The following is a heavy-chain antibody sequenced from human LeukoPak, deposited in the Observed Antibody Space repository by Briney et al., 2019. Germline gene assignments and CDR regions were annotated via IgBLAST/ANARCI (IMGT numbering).Heavy chain of an antibody. J-gene: IGHJ3*02. CDR2: IYHSGST. V-gene: IGHV4-30-2*01. Sequence: SETLSLTCTVSGGSISSGGYYWSWIRQPPGKGLEWIGYIYHSGSTYYNPSLKSRVTISVDRSKNQFSLKLSSVTAADTAVYYCARDRRRALVNDDIAGDAFDIWGQGTMVTVSS. D-gene: IGHD6-13*01. CDR1: GGSISSGGYY. CDR3: ARDRRRALVNDDIAGDAFDI.